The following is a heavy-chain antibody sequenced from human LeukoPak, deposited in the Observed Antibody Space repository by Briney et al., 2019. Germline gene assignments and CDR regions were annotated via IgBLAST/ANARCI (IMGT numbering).Heavy chain of an antibody. CDR2: MNPNSGNT. J-gene: IGHJ6*03. CDR3: ARAPVWTGYYYYMDV. D-gene: IGHD3/OR15-3a*01. V-gene: IGHV1-8*03. Sequence: ASVKVSCKASGYTFTGYYINWVRQATGQGLEWLGWMNPNSGNTGYAQKFQGRVTITRNTSISTAYMELSSLRSEDTAVYYCARAPVWTGYYYYMDVWGKGTTVTVSS. CDR1: GYTFTGYY.